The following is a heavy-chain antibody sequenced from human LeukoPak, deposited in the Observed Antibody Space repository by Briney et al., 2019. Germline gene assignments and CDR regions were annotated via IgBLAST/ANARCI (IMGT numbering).Heavy chain of an antibody. CDR3: ARAGYSSSWYRLLADY. CDR1: GGSFSGYY. Sequence: PSETLSLTCAVYGGSFSGYYWSWIRQPPGKGLEWIGEINHSGSTNYNPSLKSRVTISVDTSKNQFSLKLSSVTAADTAVYYCARAGYSSSWYRLLADYWGQGTLVTVSS. D-gene: IGHD6-13*01. V-gene: IGHV4-34*01. J-gene: IGHJ4*02. CDR2: INHSGST.